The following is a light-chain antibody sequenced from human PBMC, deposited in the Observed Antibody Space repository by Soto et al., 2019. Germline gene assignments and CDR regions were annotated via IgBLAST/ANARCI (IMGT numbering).Light chain of an antibody. Sequence: QSELTQPRSVSGSPGQSVTISCTGTSSDVGGYNYVSWYQQHPGKAPKLMIYDVSKRPSGVPDRFSGSKSGNTASLTISGLQAEDEADYYCCSYAGSYTPFGGGTKLTVL. CDR3: CSYAGSYTP. J-gene: IGLJ2*01. V-gene: IGLV2-11*01. CDR1: SSDVGGYNY. CDR2: DVS.